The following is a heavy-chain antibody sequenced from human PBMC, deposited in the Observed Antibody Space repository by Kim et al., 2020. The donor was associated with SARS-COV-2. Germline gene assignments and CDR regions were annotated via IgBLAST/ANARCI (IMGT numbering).Heavy chain of an antibody. D-gene: IGHD4-17*01. CDR3: ARVGIYGDQTYYFDY. CDR2: IYTSGST. V-gene: IGHV4-4*07. Sequence: SETLSLTCTVSGGSISSYYWSWIRQPAGKGLEWIGRIYTSGSTNYNPSLKSRVTMSVDTSKNQFSLKLSSVTAADTAVYYCARVGIYGDQTYYFDYWGQGTLVTVSS. CDR1: GGSISSYY. J-gene: IGHJ4*02.